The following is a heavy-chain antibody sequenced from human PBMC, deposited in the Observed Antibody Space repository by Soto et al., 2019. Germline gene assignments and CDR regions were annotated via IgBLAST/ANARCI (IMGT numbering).Heavy chain of an antibody. Sequence: GGSLRLSCAASGFTFSSYWMSWVRQAPGKGLEWVANIKQDGSEKYYVDSVKGRFTISRDNAKNSLYLQMNSLRAEDTAVYYCARDYGDSLVYFDYWGQGTLVTVSS. V-gene: IGHV3-7*03. CDR2: IKQDGSEK. CDR3: ARDYGDSLVYFDY. D-gene: IGHD4-17*01. J-gene: IGHJ4*02. CDR1: GFTFSSYW.